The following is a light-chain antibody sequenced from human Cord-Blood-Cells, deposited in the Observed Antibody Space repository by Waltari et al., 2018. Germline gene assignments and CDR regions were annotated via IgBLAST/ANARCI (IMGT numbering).Light chain of an antibody. CDR1: QSVLYSSNNKNE. CDR3: QQYYSTPWT. V-gene: IGKV4-1*01. CDR2: GAA. J-gene: IGKJ1*01. Sequence: DIVMTQSPDSLAVSLGERATINCKSSQSVLYSSNNKNELAWYQQKPGQPPKLLIYGAATRESGVPDRFSGSGSGTDFTLTISSLQAEDVAVYYCQQYYSTPWTFGQGTKVEIK.